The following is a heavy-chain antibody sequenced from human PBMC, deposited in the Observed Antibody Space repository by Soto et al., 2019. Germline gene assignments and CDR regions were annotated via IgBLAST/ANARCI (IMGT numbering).Heavy chain of an antibody. CDR3: ARGPTSGYYSEGYYYYVMDV. Sequence: SETLSLTCAVYGGSFSGYYWSWIRQPPGKGLEWIGEINHSGSTNYNPSLKSRVTISVDTSKNQFSLKLSSVTAADTAVYYCARGPTSGYYSEGYYYYVMDVWGQGTTVTVSS. CDR2: INHSGST. CDR1: GGSFSGYY. D-gene: IGHD3-22*01. J-gene: IGHJ6*02. V-gene: IGHV4-34*01.